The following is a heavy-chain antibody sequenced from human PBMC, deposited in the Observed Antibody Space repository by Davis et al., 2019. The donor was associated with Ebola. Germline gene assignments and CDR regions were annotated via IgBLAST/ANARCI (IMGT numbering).Heavy chain of an antibody. CDR2: INHSGST. D-gene: IGHD6-19*01. CDR3: AREVAGTFDY. J-gene: IGHJ4*02. V-gene: IGHV4-34*01. CDR1: GGSFSGYY. Sequence: PSETLSLTCAVYGGSFSGYYWSWIRQPPGKGLEWIGEINHSGSTNYNPSLKSRVTISVDTSKNQFSLKLSSVTAADTAVYYCAREVAGTFDYWGQGTLVTVSS.